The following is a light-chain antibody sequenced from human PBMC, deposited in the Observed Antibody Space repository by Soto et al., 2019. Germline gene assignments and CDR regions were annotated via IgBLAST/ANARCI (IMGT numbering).Light chain of an antibody. CDR1: SSDVGGYNY. J-gene: IGLJ1*01. V-gene: IGLV2-14*01. Sequence: QSVLTQPASVSGSPGQSITISCTGTSSDVGGYNYVSWYQQHPGKATKLMIYDVSNRPSGVSNRFSGSKSGNPASLTISGLQAEDEADYYCSSYTTSSTYVFGTGTKVTVL. CDR2: DVS. CDR3: SSYTTSSTYV.